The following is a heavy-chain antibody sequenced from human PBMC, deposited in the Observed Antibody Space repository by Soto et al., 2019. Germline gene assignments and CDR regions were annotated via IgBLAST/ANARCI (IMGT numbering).Heavy chain of an antibody. CDR3: ARVDDAQRFLEWLLYRSYYYYYMDV. D-gene: IGHD3-3*01. CDR1: GYTFTSYG. CDR2: ISAYNGNT. V-gene: IGHV1-18*01. J-gene: IGHJ6*03. Sequence: ASVKVSCKASGYTFTSYGISWVRQAPGQGLEWMGWISAYNGNTNYAQKLQGRVTMTTDTSTSRAYMELRSLRSEDTAVYYCARVDDAQRFLEWLLYRSYYYYYMDVWGKGTTVTVSS.